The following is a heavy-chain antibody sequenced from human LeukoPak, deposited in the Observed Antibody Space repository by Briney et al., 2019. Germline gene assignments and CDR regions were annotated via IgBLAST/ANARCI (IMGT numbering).Heavy chain of an antibody. V-gene: IGHV3-48*01. CDR2: ISGPGTTT. Sequence: GGSLRLSCTTSGFSFTNYAMNWVRQAPGKGLEWLSYISGPGTTTKYADSVKGRLTISRDNDKNSLYLQMNSLRAEDTAVYYCARDWIWGQGTMVTVSS. CDR3: ARDWI. CDR1: GFSFTNYA. J-gene: IGHJ3*02.